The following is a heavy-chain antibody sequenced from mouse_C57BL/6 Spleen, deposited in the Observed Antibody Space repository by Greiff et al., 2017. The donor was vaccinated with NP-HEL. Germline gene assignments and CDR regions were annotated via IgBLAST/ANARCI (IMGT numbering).Heavy chain of an antibody. V-gene: IGHV2-2*01. J-gene: IGHJ1*03. D-gene: IGHD1-1*01. CDR1: GFSLTSYG. Sequence: VQLVESGPGLVQPSQSLSITCTVSGFSLTSYGVHWVRQSPGKGLEWLGVIWSGGSTDYNAAFISRLSISKDNSKSQVFFKMNSLQADDTAIYYCARNYYGSSLYWYFDVWGTGTTVTVSS. CDR2: IWSGGST. CDR3: ARNYYGSSLYWYFDV.